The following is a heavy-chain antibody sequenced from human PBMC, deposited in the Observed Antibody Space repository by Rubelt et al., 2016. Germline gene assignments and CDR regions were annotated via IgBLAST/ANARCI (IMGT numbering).Heavy chain of an antibody. CDR1: GGSFSGYY. J-gene: IGHJ4*02. Sequence: QVQLQQWGAGLLKPSETLSLTCAVYGGSFSGYYWSWIRQPPGKGLEWIGEINHSGSTNYNPSLSSGGTISVATSNNPFSLKLSSVTAADTAVYYCARLRGRGRYYYGSGSLDYWGQGTLVTVSS. CDR3: ARLRGRGRYYYGSGSLDY. D-gene: IGHD3-10*01. CDR2: INHSGST. V-gene: IGHV4-34*01.